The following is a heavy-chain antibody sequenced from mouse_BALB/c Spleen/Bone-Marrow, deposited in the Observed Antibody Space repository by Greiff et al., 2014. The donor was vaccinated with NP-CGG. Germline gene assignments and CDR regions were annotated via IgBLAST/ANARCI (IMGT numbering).Heavy chain of an antibody. V-gene: IGHV1S130*01. CDR2: IHPNSGNT. CDR3: ARELGRGYYFDY. J-gene: IGHJ2*01. D-gene: IGHD4-1*01. CDR1: GYTFTSSW. Sequence: QVQLKHSGSVLVRPGASVKLSCKASGYTFTSSWMHWAKQRPEQGLEWIGEIHPNSGNTNYNEKFKGKATLTVDTSSSTAYVDLSSLTSEDSAVYYCARELGRGYYFDYWGQGTTLTVSS.